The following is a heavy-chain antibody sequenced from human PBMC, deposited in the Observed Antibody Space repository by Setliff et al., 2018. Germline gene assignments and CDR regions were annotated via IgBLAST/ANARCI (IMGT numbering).Heavy chain of an antibody. CDR2: ISSSSSTI. V-gene: IGHV3-48*01. CDR3: AKNGFGVVALGVNNWFDP. J-gene: IGHJ5*02. CDR1: GFIFSFHS. Sequence: PGGSLRLSCAASGFIFSFHSMNWVRQAPGKGLEWVSYISSSSSTIYYADSVKGRFTISRDNSKNTLYLQMNSLRAEDTAVYYCAKNGFGVVALGVNNWFDPWGQGTLVTVSS. D-gene: IGHD3-10*01.